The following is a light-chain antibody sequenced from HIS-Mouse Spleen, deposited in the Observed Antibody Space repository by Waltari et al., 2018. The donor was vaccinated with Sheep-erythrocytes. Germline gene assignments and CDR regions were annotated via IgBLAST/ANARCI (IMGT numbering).Light chain of an antibody. CDR1: SSDVGSYNL. V-gene: IGLV2-23*01. J-gene: IGLJ3*02. CDR3: CSYAGSSTPWV. Sequence: QSALTQPASVSGSPGQSITISCTGTSSDVGSYNLASWYQQHPGKAPKLMIYEGSKRPSGVSNRVSGSKSGNTASRTISGLQAEDEADYYCCSYAGSSTPWVFGGGTKLTVL. CDR2: EGS.